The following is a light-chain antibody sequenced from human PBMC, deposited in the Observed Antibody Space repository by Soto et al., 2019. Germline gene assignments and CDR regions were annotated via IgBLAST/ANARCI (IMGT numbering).Light chain of an antibody. J-gene: IGLJ3*02. CDR2: RND. Sequence: QSVLTQPPSASGTPGQRVTISCSGSRSNIGSNYVYWYQQFPGTAPKLLIYRNDQRPSGVPDRFSGSKSGTSASLAISGLRSEDEADYYCAAWDDRLSGWVFGGGTQLTVL. V-gene: IGLV1-47*01. CDR3: AAWDDRLSGWV. CDR1: RSNIGSNY.